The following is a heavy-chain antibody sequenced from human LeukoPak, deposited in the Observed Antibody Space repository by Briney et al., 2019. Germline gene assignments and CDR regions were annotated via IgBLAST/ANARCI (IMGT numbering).Heavy chain of an antibody. D-gene: IGHD3-3*01. Sequence: SETLSLTCAVSGGPFSGYFWSWIRQSSGKGLEWIGEIHNSGTTNYNPSLKSRVTISVDTSKNQFSLKLSSVTAADTAVYYCARGRRGLRITIFGVVIGRSNATNTSNWFDPWGQGTLVTVSS. V-gene: IGHV4-34*01. CDR2: IHNSGTT. J-gene: IGHJ5*02. CDR3: ARGRRGLRITIFGVVIGRSNATNTSNWFDP. CDR1: GGPFSGYF.